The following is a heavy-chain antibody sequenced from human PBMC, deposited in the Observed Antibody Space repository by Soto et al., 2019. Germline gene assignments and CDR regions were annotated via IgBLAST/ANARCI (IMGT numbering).Heavy chain of an antibody. CDR2: IFSNGEK. D-gene: IGHD2-2*01. J-gene: IGHJ6*04. Sequence: QVTLKESGPVLVKPTETLTLTCTVSGFSLSNARMGVSWIRQPPGKALEWLAHIFSNGEKSYSTSLKSRLTISKDTSKSQVVLTMTNMDPVDTATYYCARINVVVPAAPTMDVWGKGTTVTVSS. CDR1: GFSLSNARMG. V-gene: IGHV2-26*01. CDR3: ARINVVVPAAPTMDV.